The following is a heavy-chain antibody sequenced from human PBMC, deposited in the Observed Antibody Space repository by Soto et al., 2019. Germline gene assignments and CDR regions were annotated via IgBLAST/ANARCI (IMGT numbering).Heavy chain of an antibody. CDR3: TRGPYYYDSRGYL. CDR1: GFTFGDYA. CDR2: ISSKAYGGTT. V-gene: IGHV3-49*03. J-gene: IGHJ4*02. Sequence: PGGSLRLSCTASGFTFGDYAMSWFRQAPGKGLEWVGFISSKAYGGTTDYAASVKGRFTISRDDSKSIAYLQMNSLKTEDTAVYYCTRGPYYYDSRGYLWGQGTLVTVSS. D-gene: IGHD3-22*01.